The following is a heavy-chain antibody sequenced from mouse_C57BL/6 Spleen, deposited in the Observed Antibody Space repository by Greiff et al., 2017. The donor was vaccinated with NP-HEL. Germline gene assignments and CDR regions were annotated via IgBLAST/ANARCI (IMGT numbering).Heavy chain of an antibody. V-gene: IGHV1-18*01. CDR1: GYTFTDYN. CDR3: ARDDYDAWFAY. Sequence: VHVKQSGPELVKPGASVKIPCKASGYTFTDYNMDWVKQSHGKSLEWIGDINPNNGGTIYNQKFKGKATLTVDKSSSTAYMELRSLTSEDTAVYYCARDDYDAWFAYWGQGTLVTVSA. D-gene: IGHD2-4*01. J-gene: IGHJ3*01. CDR2: INPNNGGT.